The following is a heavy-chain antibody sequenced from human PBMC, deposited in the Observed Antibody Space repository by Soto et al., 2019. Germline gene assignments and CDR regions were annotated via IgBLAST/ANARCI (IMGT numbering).Heavy chain of an antibody. CDR2: TYYRSKWYN. J-gene: IGHJ5*02. V-gene: IGHV6-1*01. Sequence: QTLSLTCAISGDSVSSNSAAWNWIRQSPSRALEWLGRTYYRSKWYNDYAVSVKSRITINPDTSKNQFSLQLNSVTPEDTAVYYCARGRIAAAAKQNWFDPWGQGTLVTFSS. D-gene: IGHD6-13*01. CDR1: GDSVSSNSAA. CDR3: ARGRIAAAAKQNWFDP.